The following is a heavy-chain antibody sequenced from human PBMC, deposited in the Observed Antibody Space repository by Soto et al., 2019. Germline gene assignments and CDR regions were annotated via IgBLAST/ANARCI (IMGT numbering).Heavy chain of an antibody. J-gene: IGHJ5*02. CDR1: GFTFSSYS. V-gene: IGHV3-21*01. CDR2: ISSSSRYI. CDR3: ARDHQDLYDILTGYSYNWFDP. Sequence: GGSLRLSCAASGFTFSSYSMNWVRQAPGKGLEWVSSISSSSRYIYYADSVKGRLTISRENAMNSLYLQMNSLIAEDTAVYYCARDHQDLYDILTGYSYNWFDPWGQGTLVTVSS. D-gene: IGHD3-9*01.